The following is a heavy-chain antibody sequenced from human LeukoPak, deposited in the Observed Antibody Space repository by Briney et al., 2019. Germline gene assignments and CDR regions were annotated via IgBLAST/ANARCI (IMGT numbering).Heavy chain of an antibody. Sequence: GESLKISCKGSGYSFTSYWIGWVRQMPGKGLEWMGIIYPSDSDTRYSPSFQGQVTISADRSISTAYLQWSSLKASDTAMYYCARQGEYCSGGSCSLRHFDYWGQGTLVTVSS. D-gene: IGHD2-15*01. CDR2: IYPSDSDT. CDR3: ARQGEYCSGGSCSLRHFDY. V-gene: IGHV5-51*01. J-gene: IGHJ4*02. CDR1: GYSFTSYW.